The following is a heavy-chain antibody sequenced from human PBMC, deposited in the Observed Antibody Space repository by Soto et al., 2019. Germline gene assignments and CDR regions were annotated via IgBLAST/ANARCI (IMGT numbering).Heavy chain of an antibody. CDR3: TTDGGSKRTLYYFDY. D-gene: IGHD1-26*01. CDR1: GFTFSKAW. CDR2: IKSKTDGGTA. V-gene: IGHV3-15*01. J-gene: IGHJ4*02. Sequence: GGSLRLSCAASGFTFSKAWMSWVRQAPGKGLEWVGRIKSKTDGGTADYAAPVKGRFTISRDDSKNTLYLQMNSLKTEDTAVYYCTTDGGSKRTLYYFDYWGQRTPVTVSS.